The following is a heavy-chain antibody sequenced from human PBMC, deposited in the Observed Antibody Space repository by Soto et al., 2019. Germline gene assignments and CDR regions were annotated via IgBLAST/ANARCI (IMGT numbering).Heavy chain of an antibody. CDR1: GFTFSSYA. V-gene: IGHV3-23*01. J-gene: IGHJ6*03. CDR3: AKRGAVAGYYYSYYMDV. Sequence: GGSLRLSCAASGFTFSSYAMSWVRQAPGKGLEWVSAISVSGGSTYYADSVKGPFTISRDNSKNTLYLQMNSLRAEDTAVYYCAKRGAVAGYYYSYYMDVWGKGTTVTVSS. CDR2: ISVSGGST. D-gene: IGHD6-19*01.